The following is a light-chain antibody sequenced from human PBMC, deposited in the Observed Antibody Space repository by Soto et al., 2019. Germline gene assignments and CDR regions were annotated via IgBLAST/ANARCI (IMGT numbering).Light chain of an antibody. CDR2: AAY. CDR1: QGIRND. CDR3: QQYNSYAT. Sequence: AIQMTQSPSALSASVGDRVTLTCRASQGIRNDLSWYQQEPGKAPKLLIYAAYSLQSGVPSRFSGSGSGTDFTLTISSLQPEDFVIYYCQQYNSYATFGQGTKVDIK. V-gene: IGKV1-6*01. J-gene: IGKJ1*01.